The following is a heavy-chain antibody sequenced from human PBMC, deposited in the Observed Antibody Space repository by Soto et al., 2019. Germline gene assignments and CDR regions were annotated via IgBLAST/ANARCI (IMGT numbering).Heavy chain of an antibody. CDR2: IYFRGNT. CDR1: GDSISRIDYY. D-gene: IGHD3-22*01. J-gene: IGHJ3*02. Sequence: SETLSLTCSVSGDSISRIDYYWTWIRQHPEKGLEWIGNIYFRGNTYYSPSLESRLTISVDTSKNQFSLKLTSVTAADTAVYYCAREGGSYDSGGYLIRGAFDIWGQGTVVTVSS. CDR3: AREGGSYDSGGYLIRGAFDI. V-gene: IGHV4-31*03.